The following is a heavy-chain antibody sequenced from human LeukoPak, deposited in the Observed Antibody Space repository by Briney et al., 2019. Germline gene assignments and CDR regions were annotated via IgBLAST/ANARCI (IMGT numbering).Heavy chain of an antibody. Sequence: ASVKVSCKASGYTFTGYFMHWVRQAPGQGLEWMGWFKPDNGDTNYAQKFQDRVTMTRDTSISTAYMELSSLTSDDTAVYYCARRVDTAMVYDYWGQGTLVTVSS. D-gene: IGHD5-18*01. V-gene: IGHV1-2*02. CDR1: GYTFTGYF. CDR3: ARRVDTAMVYDY. J-gene: IGHJ4*02. CDR2: FKPDNGDT.